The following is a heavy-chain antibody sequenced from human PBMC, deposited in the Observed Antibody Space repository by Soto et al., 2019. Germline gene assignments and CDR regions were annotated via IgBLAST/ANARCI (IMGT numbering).Heavy chain of an antibody. V-gene: IGHV3-64*01. CDR1: GFTFSNYA. CDR2: ISSNGGST. Sequence: EVQLVESGGGLVQPGGSLRLSCAASGFTFSNYAMYWVRQAPGKGLDYVSAISSNGGSTYYVNSVKDRFTISRDNSKNTLYLQMGSLRAEDMAVYYCARVGYVWGQGTTVTVSS. J-gene: IGHJ6*02. CDR3: ARVGYV.